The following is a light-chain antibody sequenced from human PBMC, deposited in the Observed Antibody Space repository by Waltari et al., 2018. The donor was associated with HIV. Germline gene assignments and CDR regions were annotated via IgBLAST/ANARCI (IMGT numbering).Light chain of an antibody. CDR3: GTWDSNLNAV. Sequence: LTQPPSVSAAPGQRVTIPCSGSHSSLGNPSVSWYQQLPGTAPKVLIYENDKRPSGIPDRFSAYKFGTSATLDITGLQVGDEGDYYCGTWDSNLNAVFGGGTKLTV. CDR2: END. CDR1: HSSLGNPS. J-gene: IGLJ2*01. V-gene: IGLV1-51*01.